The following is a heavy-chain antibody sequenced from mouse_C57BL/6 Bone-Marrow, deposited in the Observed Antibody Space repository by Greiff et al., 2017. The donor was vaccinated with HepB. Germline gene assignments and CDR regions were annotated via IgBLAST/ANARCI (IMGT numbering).Heavy chain of an antibody. Sequence: LQESGAELVKPGASVKMSCKASGYTFTTYPIEWMKQNHGKSLEWIGNFHPYNDDTKYNEKFKGKATLTVEKSSSTVYLELSRLTSDDSAVYYCARRGYGSSRYWYFDVWGTGTTVTVSS. CDR2: FHPYNDDT. CDR1: GYTFTTYP. V-gene: IGHV1-47*01. D-gene: IGHD1-1*01. CDR3: ARRGYGSSRYWYFDV. J-gene: IGHJ1*03.